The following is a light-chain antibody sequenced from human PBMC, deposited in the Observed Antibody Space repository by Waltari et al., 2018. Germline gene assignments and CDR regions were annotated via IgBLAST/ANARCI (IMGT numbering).Light chain of an antibody. V-gene: IGLV1-51*02. J-gene: IGLJ1*01. Sequence: QSVLTQPPSVSAAPGQTVTISCSADSSKIGNNYVSWYQHFPGTAPKLLIYENNRRPSGIPDRFSVSKSGTSSTLGITGLQTGDEADYYCGTWYASLGGIFGTWTKVTVL. CDR2: ENN. CDR1: SSKIGNNY. CDR3: GTWYASLGGI.